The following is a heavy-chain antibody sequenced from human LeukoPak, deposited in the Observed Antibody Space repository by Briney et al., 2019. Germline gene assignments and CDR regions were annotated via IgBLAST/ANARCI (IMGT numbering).Heavy chain of an antibody. CDR1: GFSLSSYA. J-gene: IGHJ6*03. D-gene: IGHD1-14*01. CDR3: ATRKGNYYYYYMDV. Sequence: GGSLRLSCAASGFSLSSYAMSWVRQAPGKGLEWVSAISSTDAGTYHADSVRGRFTISRDSSKNTLYLQMNSLRAEDAAVYYCATRKGNYYYYYMDVWAREPWSPSP. CDR2: ISSTDAGT. V-gene: IGHV3-23*01.